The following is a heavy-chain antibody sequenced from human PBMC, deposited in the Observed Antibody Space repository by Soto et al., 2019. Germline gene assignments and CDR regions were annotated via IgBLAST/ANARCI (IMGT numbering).Heavy chain of an antibody. CDR1: GFTFSSYG. CDR3: ARGHYYGSGITPGIDY. J-gene: IGHJ4*02. D-gene: IGHD3-10*01. V-gene: IGHV3-33*01. Sequence: QVQLVESGGGVVQPGRSLRLSCAASGFTFSSYGMHWVRQAPGKGLEWVAVIWYDGSNKYYADSVKGRLTISRDNSKNTLYLQMNSLRAEDTAVYYCARGHYYGSGITPGIDYWGQGTLVTVSS. CDR2: IWYDGSNK.